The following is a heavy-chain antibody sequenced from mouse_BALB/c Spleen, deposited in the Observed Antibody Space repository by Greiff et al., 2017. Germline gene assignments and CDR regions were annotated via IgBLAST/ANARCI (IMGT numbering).Heavy chain of an antibody. D-gene: IGHD1-1*01. J-gene: IGHJ1*01. CDR1: GFSLSRYS. V-gene: IGHV2-6-4*01. Sequence: QVQLKESGPGLVAPSQSLSITCTVSGFSLSRYSVHWVRQPPGKGLEWLGMIWGGGSTDYNSALKSRLSISKDNSKSQVFLKMNSLQTDDTAMYYCARNSYYYGSSSGYFDVWGAGTTVTVSS. CDR2: IWGGGST. CDR3: ARNSYYYGSSSGYFDV.